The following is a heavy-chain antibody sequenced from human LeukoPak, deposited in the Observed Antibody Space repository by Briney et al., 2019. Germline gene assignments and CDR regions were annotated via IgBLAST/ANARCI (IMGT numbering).Heavy chain of an antibody. V-gene: IGHV1-46*01. D-gene: IGHD3-16*01. CDR1: GYTFTINH. CDR3: AKLATSDTGETY. J-gene: IGHJ4*02. Sequence: GASVKVSCKASGYTFTINHIHWVRQAPGQGLEWMGVINPSGDSTTYAQNFQGKVTMTRDTSTSTVYMELRSLRSEDTAIYYCAKLATSDTGETYWGQGTLVTASS. CDR2: INPSGDST.